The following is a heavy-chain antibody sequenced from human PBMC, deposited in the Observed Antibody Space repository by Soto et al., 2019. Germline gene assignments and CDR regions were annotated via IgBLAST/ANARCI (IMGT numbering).Heavy chain of an antibody. D-gene: IGHD3-9*01. CDR1: GFTFSSYA. J-gene: IGHJ4*02. Sequence: GGSLRLSCAASGFTFSSYAMSWVRQAPGKGLEWVSAISGSGGSTYYADSVKGRFTISRDNSKNTLYLQMNRRRAEDTAVYYCVNMYYDIVTGDFDYWGQGTLVPVSS. CDR2: ISGSGGST. V-gene: IGHV3-23*01. CDR3: VNMYYDIVTGDFDY.